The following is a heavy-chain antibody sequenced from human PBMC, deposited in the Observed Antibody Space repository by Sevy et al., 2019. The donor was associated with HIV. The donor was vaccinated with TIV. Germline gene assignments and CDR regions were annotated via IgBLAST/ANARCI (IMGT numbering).Heavy chain of an antibody. CDR3: AGVGVSYCTDDCYHRFDY. CDR2: ISYDGRNK. J-gene: IGHJ4*02. CDR1: GFTFSSYA. V-gene: IGHV3-30*09. Sequence: GGSLRLSCSASGFTFSSYALLWVRQAPGKGLEWVSLISYDGRNKYYSDSVKARFAISGDESKTTLFLQMESLGTEDTAIYYGAGVGVSYCTDDCYHRFDYWGRGTLVTVSS. D-gene: IGHD2-21*02.